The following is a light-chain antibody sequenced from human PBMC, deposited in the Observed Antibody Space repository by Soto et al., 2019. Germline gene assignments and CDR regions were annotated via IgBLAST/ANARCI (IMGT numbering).Light chain of an antibody. Sequence: QSALTQPPSASGSPGQSVAISCTGTSSDVGGYNYVSWYQQHPGKAPKLMIYEVSKRPSGVPDRFSGSKSGSTASLTVSGLQAEDEADYYRSSYARNRDILFGGGTKLTVL. V-gene: IGLV2-8*01. CDR2: EVS. J-gene: IGLJ2*01. CDR3: SSYARNRDIL. CDR1: SSDVGGYNY.